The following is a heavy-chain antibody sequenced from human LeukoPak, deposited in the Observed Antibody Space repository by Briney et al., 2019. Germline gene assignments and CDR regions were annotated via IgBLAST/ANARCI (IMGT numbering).Heavy chain of an antibody. J-gene: IGHJ4*02. V-gene: IGHV1-69*05. Sequence: ASVKVSYKASGGTFSSYAISWVRQAPGQGLEWMGGIIPIFGTANYAQRFQGRVTMTRDTSTSTVYMELSSLRSEDTAVYYCARARGVIPRDYWGQGTLVTVSS. CDR2: IIPIFGTA. D-gene: IGHD3-10*01. CDR3: ARARGVIPRDY. CDR1: GGTFSSYA.